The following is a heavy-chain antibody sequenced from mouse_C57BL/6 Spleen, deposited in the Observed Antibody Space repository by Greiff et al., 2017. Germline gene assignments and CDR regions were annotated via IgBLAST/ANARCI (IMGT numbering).Heavy chain of an antibody. CDR1: GYAFSSYW. D-gene: IGHD3-3*01. Sequence: VQLQESGAELVKPGASVKISCKASGYAFSSYWMNWVKHRPGKGLEWIGKIYPGDGATNYNGKFKGKATLTVDKASSTAYMQLSSLTAEDSAVYCCARRAGKMYFDVWGTGTTVTVSS. J-gene: IGHJ1*03. V-gene: IGHV1-80*01. CDR3: ARRAGKMYFDV. CDR2: IYPGDGAT.